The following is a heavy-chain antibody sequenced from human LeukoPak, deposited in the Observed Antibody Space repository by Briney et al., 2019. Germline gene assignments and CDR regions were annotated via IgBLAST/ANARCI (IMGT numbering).Heavy chain of an antibody. CDR2: ISYDGSNK. CDR3: ARAFIAAAALAAFDI. V-gene: IGHV3-30*03. D-gene: IGHD6-13*01. J-gene: IGHJ3*02. CDR1: GFTFSSYG. Sequence: GGSLRLSCAASGFTFSSYGMHWVRQAPGKGLEWVAVISYDGSNKYYADSVKGRFTISRDNSKNTLYLQMNSLGAEDTAVYYCARAFIAAAALAAFDIWGQGTMVTVSS.